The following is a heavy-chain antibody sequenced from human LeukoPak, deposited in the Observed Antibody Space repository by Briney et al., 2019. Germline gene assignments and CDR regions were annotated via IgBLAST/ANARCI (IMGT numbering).Heavy chain of an antibody. CDR2: ISGSGGST. Sequence: ETLSLTCAVYGGSFSGYYWSWIRQAPGKGLEWVSAISGSGGSTYYADSVKGRFTISRDNSKNTLYLQMNSLRAEDTAVYYCAKASSGYYYVSFDYWGQGTLVTVSS. D-gene: IGHD3-22*01. V-gene: IGHV3-23*01. J-gene: IGHJ4*02. CDR3: AKASSGYYYVSFDY. CDR1: GGSFSGYY.